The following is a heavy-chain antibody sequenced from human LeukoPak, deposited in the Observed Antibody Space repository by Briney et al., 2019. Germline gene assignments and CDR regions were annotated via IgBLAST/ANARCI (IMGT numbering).Heavy chain of an antibody. CDR1: GFTFSSYG. CDR2: IWYDGSNK. Sequence: PGRSLRLSCAASGFTFSSYGMHWVRQAPREGLEWVAFIWYDGSNKYYTDSLKGRFTISRDNSKNTLYLQMNSLRAEDTAIYYCARDRGESWFDPWGQGTLVTVSS. V-gene: IGHV3-33*01. CDR3: ARDRGESWFDP. D-gene: IGHD3-10*01. J-gene: IGHJ5*02.